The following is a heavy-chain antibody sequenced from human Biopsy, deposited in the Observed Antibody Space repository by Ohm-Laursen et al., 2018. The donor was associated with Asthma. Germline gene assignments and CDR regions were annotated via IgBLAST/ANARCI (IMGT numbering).Heavy chain of an antibody. J-gene: IGHJ6*02. D-gene: IGHD5-12*01. CDR3: ARGYSGSDRTVYYYSGLEV. CDR2: IIPIFGPT. CDR1: GGTFSSNS. V-gene: IGHV1-69*13. Sequence: SVKVSCKVSGGTFSSNSINWVRQAPGQGLEWMGRIIPIFGPTNYAQKFQGRVTITADESTSTAYMELSSLSSEDTAVYYCARGYSGSDRTVYYYSGLEVWGQGTTVTVSS.